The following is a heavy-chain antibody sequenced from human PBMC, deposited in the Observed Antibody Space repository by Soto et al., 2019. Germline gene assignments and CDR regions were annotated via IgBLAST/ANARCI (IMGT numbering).Heavy chain of an antibody. CDR2: ISGSGGST. CDR1: GFTFSSYA. D-gene: IGHD3-9*01. J-gene: IGHJ6*03. V-gene: IGHV3-23*01. CDR3: ATHPPTYYDILTGYRNYYYMDV. Sequence: GGSLRLSCAASGFTFSSYAMSWVRQAPGKGLEWVSAISGSGGSTYYADSVKGRFTISRDNSKNTLYLQMNSLRAEDTAVYYCATHPPTYYDILTGYRNYYYMDVWGKGTTVTVSS.